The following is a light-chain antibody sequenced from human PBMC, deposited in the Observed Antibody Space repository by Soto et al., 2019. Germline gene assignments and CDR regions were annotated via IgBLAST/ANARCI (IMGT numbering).Light chain of an antibody. CDR1: QSLNSNY. V-gene: IGKV3-20*01. CDR2: GAS. CDR3: QQYGSSPTWT. J-gene: IGKJ1*01. Sequence: EIVLTQSPGTLSLSPGERATLSCRASQSLNSNYLAWYQQKPGQAPRLLIYGASTRATGIPDRFSGSGSGTDFTLTISRLEPEDSAVYYCQQYGSSPTWTFGQGTKVDIK.